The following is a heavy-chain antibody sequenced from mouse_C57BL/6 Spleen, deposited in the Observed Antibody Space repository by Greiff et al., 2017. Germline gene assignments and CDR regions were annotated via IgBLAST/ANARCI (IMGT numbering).Heavy chain of an antibody. D-gene: IGHD2-2*01. V-gene: IGHV5-6*02. CDR1: GFTFSSYG. J-gene: IGHJ3*01. Sequence: DVKLVESGGDLVKPGGSLKLSCAASGFTFSSYGMSWVRQTPDKRLEWVATISSGGSYTYYPDSVKGRFTISRDNAKNTLYLQMRSLKSEDTAMYYCAREGYGGGFAYWGQGTLVTVSA. CDR3: AREGYGGGFAY. CDR2: ISSGGSYT.